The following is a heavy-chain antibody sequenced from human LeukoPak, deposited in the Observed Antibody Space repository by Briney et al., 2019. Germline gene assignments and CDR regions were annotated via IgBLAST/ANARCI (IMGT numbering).Heavy chain of an antibody. CDR2: IYTSGST. CDR1: GGSISSGSYY. V-gene: IGHV4-61*02. D-gene: IGHD3-22*01. Sequence: SGTLSLTCTVSGGSISSGSYYWSWIRQPAGKGLEWIGRIYTSGSTNYNPSLKSRVTISVDTSKNQFSLKLSSVTAADTAVYYCALWRVVPKVGFDPWGQGTLVTVSS. J-gene: IGHJ5*02. CDR3: ALWRVVPKVGFDP.